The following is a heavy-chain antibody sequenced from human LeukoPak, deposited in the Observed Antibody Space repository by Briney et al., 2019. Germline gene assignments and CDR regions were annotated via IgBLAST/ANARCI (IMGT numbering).Heavy chain of an antibody. J-gene: IGHJ4*02. CDR2: MNPNTGTT. CDR3: ARGRLSLITATANFFDY. D-gene: IGHD3-16*01. V-gene: IGHV1-8*03. CDR1: GYRFTNYD. Sequence: ASVTVSFKASGYRFTNYDVNWVRQASGQGPEWMGWMNPNTGTTGYAEQFQGRVTFSRDTSISTAYMEVSGLRSDDTAVYYCARGRLSLITATANFFDYWGQGTRVTVSS.